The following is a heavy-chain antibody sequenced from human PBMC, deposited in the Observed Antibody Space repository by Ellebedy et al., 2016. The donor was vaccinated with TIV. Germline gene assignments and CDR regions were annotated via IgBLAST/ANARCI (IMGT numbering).Heavy chain of an antibody. D-gene: IGHD1-26*01. CDR2: IKEDGNEK. J-gene: IGHJ4*02. V-gene: IGHV3-7*04. CDR1: GFTFRNHR. CDR3: AGHIRSWDTDFDY. Sequence: GESLKISXAASGFTFRNHRMTWVRQAPGKGLEWVANIKEDGNEKRYVDSVKGRFTISRDNAKNSLYLEMNSLRVEDTALYYCAGHIRSWDTDFDYWGQGTPVTVSS.